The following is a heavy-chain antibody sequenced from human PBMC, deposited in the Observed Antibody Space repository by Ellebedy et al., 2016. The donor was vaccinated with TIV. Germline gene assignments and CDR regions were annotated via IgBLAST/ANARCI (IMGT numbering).Heavy chain of an antibody. CDR3: ARSYCSGGRCLYGDALDI. CDR2: IYIDGST. V-gene: IGHV3-66*01. J-gene: IGHJ3*02. CDR1: AFTVSSQD. D-gene: IGHD2-15*01. Sequence: PGGSLRLSCASSAFTVSSQDMSRVRQSPGTVLDWVSVIYIDGSTYYADFVKCRFTISRDNSKNTLYFQMNSLRAEDTAVFYCARSYCSGGRCLYGDALDIWGEGTMVTISS.